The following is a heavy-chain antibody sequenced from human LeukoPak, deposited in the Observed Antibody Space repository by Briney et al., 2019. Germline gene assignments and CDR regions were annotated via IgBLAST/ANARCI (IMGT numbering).Heavy chain of an antibody. V-gene: IGHV3-30*03. J-gene: IGHJ5*02. CDR1: GFTLSYYG. CDR3: ARDGYSYGYGGANWFDP. D-gene: IGHD5-18*01. Sequence: PGGSLRLSCAASGFTLSYYGMHWVRQAPGKGLEWVAVISYDGSIKYYADSVKGRFTISRDNSKNTLYLQMNSLRAEDTAVYYCARDGYSYGYGGANWFDPWGQGTLVTVSS. CDR2: ISYDGSIK.